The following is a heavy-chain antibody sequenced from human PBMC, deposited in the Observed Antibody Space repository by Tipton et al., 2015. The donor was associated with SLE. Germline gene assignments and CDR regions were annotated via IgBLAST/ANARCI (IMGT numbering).Heavy chain of an antibody. Sequence: QLVQSGAEVKKAGDSLKISCRGSGYSFTNYWIGWVRQMPGRGLEWMGIIYPGDSETKYMSSFEDQVTISADRSTTTAHLQWRSLKASDSCMYYCARGGYTGYGLTWGQGTQVTVS. D-gene: IGHD5-12*01. CDR1: GYSFTNYW. CDR2: IYPGDSET. CDR3: ARGGYTGYGLT. V-gene: IGHV5-51*03. J-gene: IGHJ5*02.